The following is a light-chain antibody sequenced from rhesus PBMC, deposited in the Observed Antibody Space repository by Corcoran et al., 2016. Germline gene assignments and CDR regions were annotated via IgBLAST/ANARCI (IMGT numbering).Light chain of an antibody. Sequence: DIQMTQSPSSLSASVGDTVTITCRASQGISSWLAWYQQKPGKAPKLLIYKASSLQSGVPSRFSGSGSGTDFTLPLSSLQSEDFATYYCQQYSSRPLTFGGGTKVELK. CDR1: QGISSW. CDR2: KAS. V-gene: IGKV1-22*01. CDR3: QQYSSRPLT. J-gene: IGKJ4*01.